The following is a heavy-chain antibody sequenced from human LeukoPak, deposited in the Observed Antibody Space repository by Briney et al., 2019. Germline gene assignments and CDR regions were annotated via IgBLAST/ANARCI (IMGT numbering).Heavy chain of an antibody. CDR2: IYSGGST. CDR1: VFTVSSNY. Sequence: GGSLRLSCAASVFTVSSNYMSWVRQAPGKGLEWVSVIYSGGSTYYADSVKGRFTISRDNSKNTLYLQMNSLRAEDTAVYYCARDLYSSGWTDYWGQGTLVTVSS. J-gene: IGHJ4*02. V-gene: IGHV3-53*01. CDR3: ARDLYSSGWTDY. D-gene: IGHD6-19*01.